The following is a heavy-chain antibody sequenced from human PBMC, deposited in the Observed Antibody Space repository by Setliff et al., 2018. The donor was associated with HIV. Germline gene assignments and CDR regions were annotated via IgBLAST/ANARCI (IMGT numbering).Heavy chain of an antibody. V-gene: IGHV1-8*02. CDR2: MNPNSGNT. Sequence: GSVKVSCKASGYTFSSYDINWVRQATGQGLEWMGWMNPNSGNTGYAQKFQGRVTMTRDTSIGTAYMELNNLKFEDTAVYYCARARRDSYDRGRRNHYYIDVWGKGTPVTVSS. J-gene: IGHJ6*03. CDR3: ARARRDSYDRGRRNHYYIDV. CDR1: GYTFSSYD. D-gene: IGHD3-22*01.